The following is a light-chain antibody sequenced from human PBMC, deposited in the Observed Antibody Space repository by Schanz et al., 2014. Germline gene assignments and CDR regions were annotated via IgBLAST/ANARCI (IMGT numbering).Light chain of an antibody. Sequence: EIVMTQSPATLSVSPGERATLSCRASQSVSSNLAWYQQKPGQAPRLLIYGASTMSTGIPARFSGSGSGTEFTLTISSLQSEDVAVYYGQQYNNWAALTFGGGTKVEIK. CDR2: GAS. V-gene: IGKV3-15*01. CDR3: QQYNNWAALT. CDR1: QSVSSN. J-gene: IGKJ4*01.